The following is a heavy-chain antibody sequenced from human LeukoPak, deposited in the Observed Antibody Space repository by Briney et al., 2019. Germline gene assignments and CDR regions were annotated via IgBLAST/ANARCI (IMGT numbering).Heavy chain of an antibody. CDR1: GYTFTGYY. V-gene: IGHV1-18*04. CDR3: ARTLLGYYDYVWGSYRPYYFDY. J-gene: IGHJ4*02. CDR2: ISAYNGNT. D-gene: IGHD3-16*02. Sequence: VASVKVSCKASGYTFTGYYMHWVRQAPGQGLEWMGWISAYNGNTNYAQKLQGRVTMTTDTSTSTAYMELRSLRSDDTAVYYCARTLLGYYDYVWGSYRPYYFDYWGQGTLVTVSS.